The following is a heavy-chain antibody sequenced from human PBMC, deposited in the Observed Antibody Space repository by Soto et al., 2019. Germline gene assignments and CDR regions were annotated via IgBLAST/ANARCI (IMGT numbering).Heavy chain of an antibody. Sequence: PGGSLRLSCAASGFTFSSYAMSWVRQAPGKGLEWVSAISGSGGSTYYADSVKGRFTISRDNSKNTLYLQMNSLRAEDTAVYYCAKDFLSERAVAVDYWGQGTLVTVSS. CDR2: ISGSGGST. CDR1: GFTFSSYA. CDR3: AKDFLSERAVAVDY. V-gene: IGHV3-23*01. J-gene: IGHJ4*02. D-gene: IGHD6-19*01.